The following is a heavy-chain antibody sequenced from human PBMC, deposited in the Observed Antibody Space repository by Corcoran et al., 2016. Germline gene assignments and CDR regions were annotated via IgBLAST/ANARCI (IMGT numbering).Heavy chain of an antibody. D-gene: IGHD6-19*01. CDR3: ARGGVAVAGKPKLNYYYYGMDV. CDR1: GGSFSGYY. CDR2: INHSGST. J-gene: IGHJ6*02. V-gene: IGHV4-34*01. Sequence: QVQLQQWGAGLLKPSETLSLTCAVYGGSFSGYYWSWIRQPPGKGLEWIGEINHSGSTNYNPSLKSRVTISVETSKNQFSLKLSSVTAADTAVYYWARGGVAVAGKPKLNYYYYGMDVWGQGTTVTVSS.